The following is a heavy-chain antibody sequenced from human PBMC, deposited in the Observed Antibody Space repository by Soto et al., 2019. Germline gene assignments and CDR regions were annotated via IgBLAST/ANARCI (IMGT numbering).Heavy chain of an antibody. J-gene: IGHJ5*02. CDR2: IDPSDSYT. Sequence: GESLKISCKGSGYSFTSYWISWVRQMPGKGLEWMGRIDPSDSYTNYSPSFQGHVTITADKSISTAYLQGSSLKASDTAMYYCARHRGLAPAGTNGRFDPWGQGTLVTVSS. V-gene: IGHV5-10-1*01. CDR3: ARHRGLAPAGTNGRFDP. CDR1: GYSFTSYW. D-gene: IGHD6-13*01.